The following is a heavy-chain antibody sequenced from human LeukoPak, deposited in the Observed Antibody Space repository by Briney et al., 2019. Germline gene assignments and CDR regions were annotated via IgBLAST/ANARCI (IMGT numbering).Heavy chain of an antibody. CDR1: GGTFSSYA. J-gene: IGHJ5*02. CDR2: IIPIFGTA. D-gene: IGHD1-26*01. CDR3: ARDSYNGSYYDP. Sequence: SVKVSXKASGGTFSSYAISWVRQAPGQGLEWIGGIIPIFGTANYAQKFQGRVTIITDESTTIAYMRLSSLRFEDTAVYYCARDSYNGSYYDPWGQGTLVAVSS. V-gene: IGHV1-69*05.